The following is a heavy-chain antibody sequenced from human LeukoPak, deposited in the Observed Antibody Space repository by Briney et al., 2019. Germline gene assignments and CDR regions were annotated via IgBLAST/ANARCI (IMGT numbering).Heavy chain of an antibody. J-gene: IGHJ4*02. Sequence: GASVKVSCKASGYTFTSYYMHWVRQAPGQGLEWMGIINPSGGSTSYAQKFQGRVTMTRDTSTSTVYMELSSLRSEDTAMYYCARGFLYDSSGYYAPNNFDYWGQGTLVTVSS. CDR2: INPSGGST. V-gene: IGHV1-46*01. CDR1: GYTFTSYY. D-gene: IGHD3-22*01. CDR3: ARGFLYDSSGYYAPNNFDY.